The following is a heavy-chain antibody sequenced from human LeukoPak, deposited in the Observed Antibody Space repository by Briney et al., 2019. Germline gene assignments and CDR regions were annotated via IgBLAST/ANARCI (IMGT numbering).Heavy chain of an antibody. CDR2: IIPIFGTA. J-gene: IGHJ4*02. D-gene: IGHD6-19*01. CDR1: GGTFSSHA. V-gene: IGHV1-69*13. CDR3: ARAIAVAGTGVDY. Sequence: GASVKVSCKASGGTFSSHAISWVRQAPGQGLEWMGGIIPIFGTAKYAQKFQGRVTITADESTSTAYMELSSLRSEDTAVYYCARAIAVAGTGVDYWGQGTLVTVSS.